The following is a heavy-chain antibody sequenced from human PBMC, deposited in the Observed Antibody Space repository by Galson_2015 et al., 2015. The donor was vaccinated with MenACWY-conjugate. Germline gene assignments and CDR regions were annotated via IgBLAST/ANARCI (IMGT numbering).Heavy chain of an antibody. Sequence: QSGAEVKKPGESLTISCKGSGYTFTTYWIAWVRQMPGKGLEWMGIIYPGDSDTRYSPSFQGLVTISADKSITTAYLQWSSLKASDTAIYYCARHRDGYTNDYWGRGTLVTVSS. J-gene: IGHJ4*02. D-gene: IGHD5-24*01. CDR1: GYTFTTYW. V-gene: IGHV5-51*01. CDR2: IYPGDSDT. CDR3: ARHRDGYTNDY.